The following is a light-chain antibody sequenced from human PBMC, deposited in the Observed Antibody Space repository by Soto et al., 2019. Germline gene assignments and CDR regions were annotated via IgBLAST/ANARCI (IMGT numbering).Light chain of an antibody. Sequence: DIQMTQSPFTLSASVGDRVTITCRASQSIIRWLAWYQQKPGKAPSLLIYGVSSLQSGVPSRFSGSGSGTEYTLTISSLQPDDFATYYCQQYNSYSPPTFGQGTKVDIK. V-gene: IGKV1-5*01. CDR2: GVS. J-gene: IGKJ1*01. CDR3: QQYNSYSPPT. CDR1: QSIIRW.